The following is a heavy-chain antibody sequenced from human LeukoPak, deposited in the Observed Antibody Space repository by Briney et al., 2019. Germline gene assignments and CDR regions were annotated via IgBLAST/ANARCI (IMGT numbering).Heavy chain of an antibody. V-gene: IGHV3-21*06. CDR3: ARDFVLGRRGY. Sequence: GGSLRLSCAASGFNFSSYSMNWVRQAPGKGLEWVSCISRSSSDIYYADSVKGRFTISRDNAKNSLFLQMNTLKAEDTAVYYCARDFVLGRRGYWGQGTLVTVSS. CDR2: ISRSSSDI. J-gene: IGHJ4*02. CDR1: GFNFSSYS. D-gene: IGHD3-10*01.